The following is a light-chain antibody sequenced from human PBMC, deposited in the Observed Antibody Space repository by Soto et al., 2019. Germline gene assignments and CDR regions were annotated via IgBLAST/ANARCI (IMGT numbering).Light chain of an antibody. CDR3: QQYNIFGT. J-gene: IGKJ1*01. CDR2: RAS. Sequence: DIQMTQSPSALSASVGDTVTLTCRASQSIGSRLAWYQQKPGRPPKLLIYRASSSQSGVPSRFSGSGSGTEFTLTIHSLQPDDFATYYCQQYNIFGTFGQETKVDIK. CDR1: QSIGSR. V-gene: IGKV1-5*03.